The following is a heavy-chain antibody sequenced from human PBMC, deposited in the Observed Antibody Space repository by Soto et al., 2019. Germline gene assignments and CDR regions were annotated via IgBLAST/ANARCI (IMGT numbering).Heavy chain of an antibody. CDR2: IYYSGST. CDR1: GGSISSGGYY. CDR3: ARALQDGYMCMDV. D-gene: IGHD5-18*01. V-gene: IGHV4-31*03. J-gene: IGHJ6*02. Sequence: QVQLQESGPGLVKPSQTLSLTCTVSGGSISSGGYYWSWIRQHPGKGLEWIGYIYYSGSTYYNPSLKCRVTRSVDTSKNQFPLKLSSVTAADTAVYYCARALQDGYMCMDVWGQGTTVTVSS.